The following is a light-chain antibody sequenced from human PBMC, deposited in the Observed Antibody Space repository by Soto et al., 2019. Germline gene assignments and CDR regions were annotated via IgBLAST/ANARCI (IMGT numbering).Light chain of an antibody. J-gene: IGKJ5*01. CDR1: QSISGI. V-gene: IGKV3-11*01. CDR2: DAS. CDR3: QQRYTWPIT. Sequence: EIVLTQSPATLSLSPGERATLSCRASQSISGILAWYQQRPGQAPRLLIYDASNRATGIPDRFSGSGSTTDFTLTIRSLEPEDFAVYYCQQRYTWPITFGQGTRLENK.